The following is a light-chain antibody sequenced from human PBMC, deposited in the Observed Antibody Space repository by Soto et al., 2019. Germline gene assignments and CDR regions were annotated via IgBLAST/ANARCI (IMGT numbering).Light chain of an antibody. CDR2: DAS. J-gene: IGKJ5*01. CDR1: QIILTN. CDR3: QQYNNWPIT. Sequence: IVLTQSPSTLSLSPGERVTLSCRASQIILTNLAWYQQKPGQAPSLLIYDASTRATGIPSRFSGSGSGTEFTLTISSLQSEDFEIYYCQQYNNWPITFGQGTRLEIK. V-gene: IGKV3-15*01.